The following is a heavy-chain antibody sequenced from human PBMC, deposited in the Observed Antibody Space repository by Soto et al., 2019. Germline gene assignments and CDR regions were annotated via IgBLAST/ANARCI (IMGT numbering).Heavy chain of an antibody. D-gene: IGHD3-3*01. CDR2: IHYSGST. CDR3: ARRAPDFWSAFDY. J-gene: IGHJ4*02. Sequence: SETLSLTCTVSGGSIGRYYWSWIRQPPGKGLEWIGYIHYSGSTNYNPSLKSRVTISVDTSKNQFSLKLSSVTAADTAVYYCARRAPDFWSAFDYRGQGTLVTVSS. CDR1: GGSIGRYY. V-gene: IGHV4-59*08.